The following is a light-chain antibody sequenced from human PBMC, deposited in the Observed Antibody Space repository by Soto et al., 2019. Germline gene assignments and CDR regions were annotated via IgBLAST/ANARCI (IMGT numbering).Light chain of an antibody. J-gene: IGKJ1*01. V-gene: IGKV1-5*03. Sequence: DMQMTQSPSTLSASVGDRVTITCRASQSISSWLAWYQQKPGKAPKLLIYKASSLESGVPSRFSGSGSGTEFTLTISSLQPDDFATYYCQQYNSYLWTFGPGTKVDI. CDR3: QQYNSYLWT. CDR2: KAS. CDR1: QSISSW.